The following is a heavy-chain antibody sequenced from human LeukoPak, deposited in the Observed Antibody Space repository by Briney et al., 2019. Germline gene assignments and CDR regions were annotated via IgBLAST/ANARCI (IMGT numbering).Heavy chain of an antibody. D-gene: IGHD2-15*01. CDR3: ARPARGSCYDY. Sequence: GGSLRLSCAASGLTFSSYWMHWVRQAPGKGLVWVSRINSDGSSTSYADSVKGRFTISRDNAKNTLYLQMNSLRAEDTAVYYCARPARGSCYDYWGQGTLVTVSS. CDR1: GLTFSSYW. J-gene: IGHJ4*02. CDR2: INSDGSST. V-gene: IGHV3-74*01.